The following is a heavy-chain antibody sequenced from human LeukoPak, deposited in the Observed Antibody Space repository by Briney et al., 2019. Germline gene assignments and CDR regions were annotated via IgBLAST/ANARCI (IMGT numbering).Heavy chain of an antibody. CDR2: IIPVLNIT. D-gene: IGHD5-18*01. J-gene: IGHJ6*02. V-gene: IGHV1-69*10. CDR3: ARDQGLTAPPPYGLDV. CDR1: GGTFSSYA. Sequence: SVKVSCKASGGTFSSYAITWVRQAPGQGLEWMGGIIPVLNITTYAQKFQGSVTITADTSTSTVYMELSSLRSEETAVYYCARDQGLTAPPPYGLDVWGQGTTVIVSS.